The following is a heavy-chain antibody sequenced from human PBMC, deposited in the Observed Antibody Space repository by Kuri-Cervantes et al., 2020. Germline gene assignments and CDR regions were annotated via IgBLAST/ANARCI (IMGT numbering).Heavy chain of an antibody. V-gene: IGHV3-7*01. D-gene: IGHD6-19*01. CDR2: MQKDGSEK. J-gene: IGHJ3*02. Sequence: GESLKISCEVSGFTLSEYWMSWVRQAPGRGLEWVANMQKDGSEKNYVDSVKGRFTISRDNTRNSVYLQMNSLRGEDTAVYYCARGGKWLDMWGRGTLVTVSS. CDR3: ARGGKWLDM. CDR1: GFTLSEYW.